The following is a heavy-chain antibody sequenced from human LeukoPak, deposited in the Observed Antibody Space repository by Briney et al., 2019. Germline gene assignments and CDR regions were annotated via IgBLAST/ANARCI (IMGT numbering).Heavy chain of an antibody. CDR1: GYTFTNYD. CDR3: ARAGYCGDGGCRGGSAFDV. CDR2: ISGYTGDT. J-gene: IGHJ3*01. V-gene: IGHV1-18*01. Sequence: TSVKVSCRTSGYTFTNYDIYWVRQAPGQGLECMGWISGYTGDTKYAQILQGRFTVTTDTSTSTAYMELRSLTYDDTAVYYCARAGYCGDGGCRGGSAFDVWGQGTMVTVSS. D-gene: IGHD2-15*01.